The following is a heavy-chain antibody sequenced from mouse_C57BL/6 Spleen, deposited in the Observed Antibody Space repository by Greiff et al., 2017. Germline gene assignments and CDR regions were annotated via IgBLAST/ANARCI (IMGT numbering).Heavy chain of an antibody. Sequence: QVQLQQSGAELVRPGASVTLSCKASGYTFTDYEMHWVKQTPVHGLEWIGAIDPETGGTAYNQKFKGKAILTADKSSSTAYMELRSLTSEDSAVYYCTLLYYYGSSKGFAYWGQGTLVTVSA. CDR1: GYTFTDYE. V-gene: IGHV1-15*01. CDR3: TLLYYYGSSKGFAY. D-gene: IGHD1-1*01. CDR2: IDPETGGT. J-gene: IGHJ3*01.